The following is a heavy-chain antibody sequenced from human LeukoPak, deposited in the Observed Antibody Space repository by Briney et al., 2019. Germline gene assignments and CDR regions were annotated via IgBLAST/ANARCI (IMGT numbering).Heavy chain of an antibody. CDR1: GYSFTSYW. Sequence: GGSLKISCKGSGYSFTSYWIGWVRQMPGKGLEWMGIIYPGDSDTRYSPSFQGQVTISADKSISTAYLQWSSLKASDTAMYYCARLFDSEVSGSPSCFDYWGQGTLVTVSS. J-gene: IGHJ4*02. CDR3: ARLFDSEVSGSPSCFDY. CDR2: IYPGDSDT. D-gene: IGHD2-15*01. V-gene: IGHV5-51*01.